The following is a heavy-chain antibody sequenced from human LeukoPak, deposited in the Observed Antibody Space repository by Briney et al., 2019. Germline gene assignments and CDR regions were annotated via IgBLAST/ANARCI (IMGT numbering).Heavy chain of an antibody. CDR3: ARDREMATGGFDY. CDR1: GGTFSSYA. J-gene: IGHJ4*02. D-gene: IGHD5-24*01. V-gene: IGHV1-69*04. CDR2: IIPILGVE. Sequence: SVKVSCTASGGTFSSYAISWVRQAPGQGLEWMGRIIPILGVENYAQNFQGRATIAADKSTSTFYMELSSLRFEDTALYYCARDREMATGGFDYWGQGTLVTVSS.